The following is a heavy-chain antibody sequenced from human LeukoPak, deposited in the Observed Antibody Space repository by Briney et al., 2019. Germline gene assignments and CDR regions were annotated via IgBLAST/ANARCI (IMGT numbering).Heavy chain of an antibody. CDR2: IIPIFGTA. D-gene: IGHD2-15*01. V-gene: IGHV1-69*06. Sequence: ASVKVSCKASGGTFSSYAISWVRQAPGQGLEWMGGIIPIFGTANYAQKFQGRVTITADKSTSTAYMELSSLRSEDTAVYYCARESINSGGKVDWFDPWGQGTLVTVSS. J-gene: IGHJ5*02. CDR1: GGTFSSYA. CDR3: ARESINSGGKVDWFDP.